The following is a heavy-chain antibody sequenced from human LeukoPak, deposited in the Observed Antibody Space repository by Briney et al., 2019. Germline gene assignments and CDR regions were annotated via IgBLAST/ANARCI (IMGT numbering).Heavy chain of an antibody. CDR1: GFTFSSYA. J-gene: IGHJ3*02. V-gene: IGHV3-23*01. D-gene: IGHD3-22*01. CDR2: ISGSGGST. Sequence: GGSLRLSCAASGFTFSSYAMSWVRQAPGKGLEWVSAISGSGGSTYYADFVKGRFTISRDNSKNTLYLQMNSLRAEDTAVYYCAKDYYDSSGPDAFDIWGQGTMVTVSS. CDR3: AKDYYDSSGPDAFDI.